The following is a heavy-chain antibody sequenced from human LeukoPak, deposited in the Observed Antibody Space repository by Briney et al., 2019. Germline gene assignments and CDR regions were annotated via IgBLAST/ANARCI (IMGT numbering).Heavy chain of an antibody. J-gene: IGHJ4*02. CDR2: INPNSGGT. CDR3: ATYEYYDFWRGYYY. Sequence: ASVKVSCKASGYTFTGYYMHWVRQAPGQGLEWMGWINPNSGGTNYAQKFQGRVTMTRDTSISTAYMELSRLRSDDTAVYYCATYEYYDFWRGYYYWGQGTLVTVSS. V-gene: IGHV1-2*02. CDR1: GYTFTGYY. D-gene: IGHD3-3*01.